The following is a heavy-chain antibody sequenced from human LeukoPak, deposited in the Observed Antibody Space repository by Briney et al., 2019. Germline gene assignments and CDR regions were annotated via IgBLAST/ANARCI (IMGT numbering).Heavy chain of an antibody. CDR2: MNPNSGNT. J-gene: IGHJ4*02. Sequence: GASVKVSCKASGYTFTSYDINWVRQATGQGLEWMGWMNPNSGNTGYAQKFQGRVTMTRNTSISTAYMELSSLRSEDTAVYYCARGPPGYCSGGSCFRPGFDYWGQGTLVTVSS. V-gene: IGHV1-8*01. CDR1: GYTFTSYD. CDR3: ARGPPGYCSGGSCFRPGFDY. D-gene: IGHD2-15*01.